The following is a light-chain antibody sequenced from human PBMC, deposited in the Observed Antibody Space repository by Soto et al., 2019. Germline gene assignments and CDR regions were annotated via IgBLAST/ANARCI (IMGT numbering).Light chain of an antibody. CDR2: GAS. CDR3: HHFGSSRHT. CDR1: QSVSSTY. J-gene: IGKJ2*01. Sequence: EIVLTQSPATLSLSPGERATLSCRASQSVSSTYLAWYRHKPGQAPRLLIYGASSRAAGIPDRFSGSGSGTDFTLTICRLEPEDFAVYYCHHFGSSRHTFGHGTKVDIK. V-gene: IGKV3-20*01.